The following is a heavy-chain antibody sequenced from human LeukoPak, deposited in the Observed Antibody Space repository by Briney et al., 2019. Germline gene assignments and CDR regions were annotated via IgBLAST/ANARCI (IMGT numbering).Heavy chain of an antibody. Sequence: VSVKVSCKASGYTFTTYDINWVRQATGQGLEWMGWINPKSGDTGYAQKFQGRVSITRDTSISTAYMELSSLRSEDTAVYYCARELCDDSKCNYYAFIDVWGEGTTVTVSS. J-gene: IGHJ6*03. CDR1: GYTFTTYD. CDR2: INPKSGDT. D-gene: IGHD3-16*01. V-gene: IGHV1-8*03. CDR3: ARELCDDSKCNYYAFIDV.